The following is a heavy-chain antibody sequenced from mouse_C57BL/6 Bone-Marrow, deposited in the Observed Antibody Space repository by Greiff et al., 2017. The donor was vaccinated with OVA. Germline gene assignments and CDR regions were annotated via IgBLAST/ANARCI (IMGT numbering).Heavy chain of an antibody. D-gene: IGHD1-3*01. CDR3: AWGGNYWFAY. CDR2: INPNNGGT. J-gene: IGHJ3*01. CDR1: GYTFTDYN. V-gene: IGHV1-18*01. Sequence: VQLQQSGPELVKPGASVKIPCKASGYTFTDYNMDWVKQSHGKSLEWIGDINPNNGGTIYNQKFKGKATLTVDKSSSTAYMELRSLTSEDSAVYYCAWGGNYWFAYWGQGTLVTVSA.